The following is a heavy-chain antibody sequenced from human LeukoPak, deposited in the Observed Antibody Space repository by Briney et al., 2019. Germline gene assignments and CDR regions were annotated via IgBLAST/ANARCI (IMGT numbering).Heavy chain of an antibody. CDR2: INHSGST. D-gene: IGHD3-9*01. V-gene: IGHV4-34*01. J-gene: IGHJ4*02. CDR3: ARGQGYFDWLLRMAYFDY. Sequence: PGGSLRLSCAAPGFTFSNYAMSWIRQPPGKGLEWIGEINHSGSTNYNPSLKSRVTISVDTSKNQFSLKLSSVTAADTAVYYCARGQGYFDWLLRMAYFDYWGQGTLVTVSS. CDR1: GFTFSNYA.